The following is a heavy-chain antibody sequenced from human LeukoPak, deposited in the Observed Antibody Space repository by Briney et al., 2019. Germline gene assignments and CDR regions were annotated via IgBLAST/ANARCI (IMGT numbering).Heavy chain of an antibody. CDR2: VYYSGST. Sequence: PSVTLSLTCTVSGGSISSSSYFWGWIRQPPGKGLEWIGSVYYSGSTYYNPSLKSRVTISVDTSKNQFSLKLSSVTAADTAVYYCARRVSSSSASFDPWGQGTLVTVSS. CDR1: GGSISSSSYF. V-gene: IGHV4-39*01. CDR3: ARRVSSSSASFDP. D-gene: IGHD6-6*01. J-gene: IGHJ5*02.